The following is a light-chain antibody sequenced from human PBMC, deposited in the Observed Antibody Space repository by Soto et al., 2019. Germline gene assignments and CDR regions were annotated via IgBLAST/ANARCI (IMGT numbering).Light chain of an antibody. V-gene: IGKV3-15*01. CDR3: QQYYNWPYT. CDR2: GTS. CDR1: QSVTSN. J-gene: IGKJ2*01. Sequence: EIVMTQSPATLSVSPGEGATLSCRASQSVTSNLAWYQQQPGKAPRLLIYGTSTRATGIPSRLSGSGSGTEFTLTISSLQSEDFAVYYCQQYYNWPYTFGQGTKLEIK.